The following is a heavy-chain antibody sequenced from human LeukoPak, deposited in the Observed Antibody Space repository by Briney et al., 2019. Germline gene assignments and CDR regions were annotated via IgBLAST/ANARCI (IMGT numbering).Heavy chain of an antibody. D-gene: IGHD6-19*01. CDR1: GGSISSDH. CDR2: VFGGGST. J-gene: IGHJ4*02. Sequence: SETLSLTCTVSGGSISSDHWNWIRQPAGKGLEWIGRVFGGGSTNYNPSLQSRVSMSVDTSKNQFSLNLNSVTAADTAVYYCARAMPGRGKFDYWGQGILVTVSS. V-gene: IGHV4-4*07. CDR3: ARAMPGRGKFDY.